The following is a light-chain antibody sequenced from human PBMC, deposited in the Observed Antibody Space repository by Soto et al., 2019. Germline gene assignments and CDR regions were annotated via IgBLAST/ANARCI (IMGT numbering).Light chain of an antibody. J-gene: IGKJ2*01. CDR2: VAS. CDR1: QSVSSSY. CDR3: QQYGSPYN. V-gene: IGKV3-20*01. Sequence: EIVLTQSPGTLSLSPGERATLSCRASQSVSSSYLAWYQQKPGQAPRLLIYVASSRTTGIPDRFSGSGSGTDFTLTISRVEREDFAVYYCQQYGSPYNFGQGTKLEIK.